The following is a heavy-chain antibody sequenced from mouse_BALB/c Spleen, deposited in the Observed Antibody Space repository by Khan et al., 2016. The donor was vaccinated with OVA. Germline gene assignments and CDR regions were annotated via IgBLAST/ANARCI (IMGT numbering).Heavy chain of an antibody. V-gene: IGHV5-17*02. CDR1: GFTLSSFG. CDR3: ARGYGAY. D-gene: IGHD2-2*01. J-gene: IGHJ3*01. CDR2: ISSGSSTI. Sequence: QLVESGGGLVQPGGSRKLSCAASGFTLSSFGMHWVRQAPEKGLEWVAYISSGSSTIYYADTVKGRFTISRDNPKNTLLLPMTSPRSEDTAVYYCARGYGAYWGQGTLVTVSA.